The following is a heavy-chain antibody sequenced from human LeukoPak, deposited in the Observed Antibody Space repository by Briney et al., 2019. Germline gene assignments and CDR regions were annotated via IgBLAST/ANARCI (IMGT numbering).Heavy chain of an antibody. V-gene: IGHV3-30-3*01. CDR1: GFTFSSYA. Sequence: GRSLRLSCAASGFTFSSYAMHWVRQAPGKGLEWVAVISYDGSNKYYADSVKGRFTISRDNSKNTLYLQMNSLRAEDTAVYYCARDTIFGVDDYYYYMDVWGKGTTVTVSS. CDR3: ARDTIFGVDDYYYYMDV. D-gene: IGHD3-3*01. CDR2: ISYDGSNK. J-gene: IGHJ6*03.